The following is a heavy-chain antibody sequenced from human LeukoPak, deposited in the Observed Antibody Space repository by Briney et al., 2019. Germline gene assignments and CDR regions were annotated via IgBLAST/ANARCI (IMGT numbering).Heavy chain of an antibody. J-gene: IGHJ5*02. CDR3: ARGPQGAWFDP. CDR2: INSDGSST. CDR1: GFTFSSYW. Sequence: PGGSPRLSCEASGFTFSSYWMHWVRQAPGKGLVWVSRINSDGSSTNYADSVKGRFTISRDNAKNTLYLQMNSLRAEDTAVYYCARGPQGAWFDPWGEGTLVTVSS. V-gene: IGHV3-74*01.